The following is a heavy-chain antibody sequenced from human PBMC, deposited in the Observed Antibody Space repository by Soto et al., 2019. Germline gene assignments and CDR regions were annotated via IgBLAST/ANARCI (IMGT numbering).Heavy chain of an antibody. D-gene: IGHD5-18*01. CDR2: INAGNGNT. V-gene: IGHV1-3*01. Sequence: GASVKVSCKASGYTFTSYAIHWVGQAPLQMLEWMVWINAGNGNTKYSQKFQGRVTITRDTPASTAYMELSSLRSEDTAVYYGARDPGRGYSFFEFWGQGTMVTLSS. J-gene: IGHJ4*02. CDR3: ARDPGRGYSFFEF. CDR1: GYTFTSYA.